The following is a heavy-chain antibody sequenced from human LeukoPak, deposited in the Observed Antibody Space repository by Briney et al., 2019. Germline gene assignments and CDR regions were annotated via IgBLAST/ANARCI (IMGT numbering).Heavy chain of an antibody. D-gene: IGHD6-6*01. V-gene: IGHV4-59*01. CDR1: GGSISSYY. CDR2: IYYSGST. Sequence: SEALSLTCTVSGGSISSYYWSWIRQPPGKGLEWIGYIYYSGSTNYNPSLKSRVTISVDTSKNQFSLKLSSVTAADTAVYYCARYSSSSGYFDYWGQGTLVTVSS. J-gene: IGHJ4*02. CDR3: ARYSSSSGYFDY.